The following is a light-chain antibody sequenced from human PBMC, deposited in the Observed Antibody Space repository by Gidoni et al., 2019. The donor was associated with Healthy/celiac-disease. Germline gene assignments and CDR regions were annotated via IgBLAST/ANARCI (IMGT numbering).Light chain of an antibody. CDR1: SSNLGSNY. Sequence: QSVLTPPPSASGTPGQRVTISCSGSSSNLGSNYVYWYQQLPGTAPKLLIDRNNQRPSGVPDRFAGSKSGTSASLAISGRRSEDEADYYCAAWDDSLSGPRFGGGTKLTVL. CDR3: AAWDDSLSGPR. CDR2: RNN. V-gene: IGLV1-47*01. J-gene: IGLJ2*01.